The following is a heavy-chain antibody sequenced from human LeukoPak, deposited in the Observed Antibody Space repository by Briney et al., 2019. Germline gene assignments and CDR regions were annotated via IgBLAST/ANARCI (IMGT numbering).Heavy chain of an antibody. Sequence: SETLSLTCTVSGGSISSYYWSWIRQPAGKGLGWIGRIYTSGSTNYNPSLKSRVTMSVDTSKNQFSLKLSSVTAADTAVYYCARQSSSNWYLDFWGQGTLVTVSS. CDR1: GGSISSYY. J-gene: IGHJ4*02. D-gene: IGHD6-13*01. CDR3: ARQSSSNWYLDF. CDR2: IYTSGST. V-gene: IGHV4-4*07.